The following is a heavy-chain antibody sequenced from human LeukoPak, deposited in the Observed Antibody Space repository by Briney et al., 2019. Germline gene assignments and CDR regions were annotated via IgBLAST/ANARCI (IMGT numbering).Heavy chain of an antibody. V-gene: IGHV1-69*13. CDR3: ANDLADSERHVLFDY. J-gene: IGHJ4*02. Sequence: SVKVSCKASGGTFSSYAISWVPQAPGQGLECMGGIIPIFGTANYAQKFQGRVTITADESTSTAYMELSSLRSEDTAVYYCANDLADSERHVLFDYWGQGTLVTVSS. D-gene: IGHD1-1*01. CDR2: IIPIFGTA. CDR1: GGTFSSYA.